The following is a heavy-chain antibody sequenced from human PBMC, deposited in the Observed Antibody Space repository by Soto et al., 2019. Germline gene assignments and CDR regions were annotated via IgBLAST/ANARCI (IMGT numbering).Heavy chain of an antibody. CDR2: ISGSGGST. CDR1: GFTFSSYA. V-gene: IGHV3-23*01. J-gene: IGHJ3*02. CDR3: ARGGGPTYSSGWYGSHDAFDI. Sequence: EVQLLESGGGLVQPGGSLRLSCAASGFTFSSYAMSWVRQAPGKGLEWVSAISGSGGSTYYADSVKGRFTISRDNSKNTLSLQMNSLRAEDTAVYYCARGGGPTYSSGWYGSHDAFDIWGQGTMVTVSS. D-gene: IGHD6-19*01.